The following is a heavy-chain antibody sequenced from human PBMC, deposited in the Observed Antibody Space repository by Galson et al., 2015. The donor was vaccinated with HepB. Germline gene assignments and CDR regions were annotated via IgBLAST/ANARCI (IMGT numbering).Heavy chain of an antibody. J-gene: IGHJ5*02. D-gene: IGHD2-21*01. CDR2: FDPSGSGT. CDR3: VRGLSAYCGRDCLGWFDP. V-gene: IGHV1-46*01. CDR1: GYNFGSFY. Sequence: SVKVSCKASGYNFGSFYMHWVRQAPGQGLEWMGMFDPSGSGTTYAQKYQGRVTMTGDTSRTTVYMELRSLRFEDTAVYFCVRGLSAYCGRDCLGWFDPWGQGTLVTVSS.